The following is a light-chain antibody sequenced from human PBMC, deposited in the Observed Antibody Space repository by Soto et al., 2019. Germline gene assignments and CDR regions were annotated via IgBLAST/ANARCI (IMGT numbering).Light chain of an antibody. Sequence: QSVLTQPPSASGSPGQSVTISCSGTSSDVGGYDSVSWYQHHPGKVPKLIIFDVDKWPSGVPDRFSGFKSGNTASLTVSGLRAEDEADYYCSSYADSNTFVFGTGTKGTVL. CDR1: SSDVGGYDS. CDR2: DVD. CDR3: SSYADSNTFV. V-gene: IGLV2-8*01. J-gene: IGLJ1*01.